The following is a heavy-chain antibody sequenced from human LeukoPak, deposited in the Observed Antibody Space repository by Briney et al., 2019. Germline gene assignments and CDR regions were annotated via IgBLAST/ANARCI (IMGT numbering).Heavy chain of an antibody. J-gene: IGHJ4*02. CDR1: GFTFSSSW. V-gene: IGHV3-74*03. CDR3: ARDRYYVLDY. CDR2: IKSEGSGA. D-gene: IGHD3-10*02. Sequence: PGGSLRLSCAASGFTFSSSWMHWVSQAPGKGMVWVSRIKSEGSGATYADSVKGRFTICRDNAKNTLYLQMNSLRAEDTAVYYCARDRYYVLDYWGQGILVTVSS.